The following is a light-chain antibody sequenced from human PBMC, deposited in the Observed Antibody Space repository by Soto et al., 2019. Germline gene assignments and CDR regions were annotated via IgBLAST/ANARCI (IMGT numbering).Light chain of an antibody. CDR2: AAS. CDR1: QSISSY. CDR3: QQSYSTPLT. J-gene: IGKJ4*01. V-gene: IGKV1-39*01. Sequence: DIQMTQSPSSLSASVGDRVTITCRASQSISSYLNWYQQKPGKAPKLLIYAASSLQSGVPSRFSGSGSGTVFPLTISSRQPEDFATYYCQQSYSTPLTFGGGTKVEIK.